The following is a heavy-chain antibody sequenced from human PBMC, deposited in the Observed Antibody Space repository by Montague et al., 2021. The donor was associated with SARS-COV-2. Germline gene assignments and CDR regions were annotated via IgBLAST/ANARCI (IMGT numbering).Heavy chain of an antibody. CDR1: GDSLHRSADD. CDR3: ARLGDMAIIPPVH. CDR2: VDDGATT. J-gene: IGHJ4*02. Sequence: SETRSLTCTVSGDSLHRSADDWGWFRRPPGKGLEWVASVDDGATTYNRSRKSGVIISVDTSTNQFSLELYSVADEDTAVYFCARLGDMAIIPPVHWGQGTRVTVSS. V-gene: IGHV4-39*01. D-gene: IGHD3-16*01.